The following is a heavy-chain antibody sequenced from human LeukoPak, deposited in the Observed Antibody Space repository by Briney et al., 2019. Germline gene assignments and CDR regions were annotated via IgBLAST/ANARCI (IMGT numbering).Heavy chain of an antibody. J-gene: IGHJ4*02. CDR1: GFTFSDYY. Sequence: PGGSLRLSCAASGFTFSDYYMSWIRQAPGKGLEWVGRIKTKGEGGTVDYAAPVKGRFTISRDDSKNTLYLQMNSLKTEDTAIYYCMSDLDNWGQGTLVTVSS. CDR3: MSDLDN. V-gene: IGHV3-15*01. CDR2: IKTKGEGGTV.